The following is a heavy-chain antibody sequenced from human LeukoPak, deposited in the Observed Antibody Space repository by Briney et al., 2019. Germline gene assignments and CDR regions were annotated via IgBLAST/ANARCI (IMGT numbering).Heavy chain of an antibody. CDR2: ISSDGSNK. J-gene: IGHJ4*02. V-gene: IGHV3-30*01. Sequence: GGSLRLSCAASGFTFSTFPMHWVRQAPGKGLEWVVVISSDGSNKNYADSVKGRFTISRDNSENKLYLQVNSLRSEDTAVYYCARDVISFGSGSYLDYWGQGTLVTVSS. CDR1: GFTFSTFP. D-gene: IGHD3-10*01. CDR3: ARDVISFGSGSYLDY.